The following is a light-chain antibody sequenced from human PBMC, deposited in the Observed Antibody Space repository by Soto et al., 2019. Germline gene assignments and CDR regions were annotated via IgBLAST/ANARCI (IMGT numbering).Light chain of an antibody. CDR2: DAS. CDR1: QSVSSSS. V-gene: IGKV3-20*01. Sequence: EIVLTQSPGTLSLSPVERATLPCRASQSVSSSSLAWYQQKRGQAPRLLIHDASSRATGIPARFSGSGSGTDFTLPISSLEPEDFAVYYCQQYGGSPRTFGQGTKVDIK. J-gene: IGKJ1*01. CDR3: QQYGGSPRT.